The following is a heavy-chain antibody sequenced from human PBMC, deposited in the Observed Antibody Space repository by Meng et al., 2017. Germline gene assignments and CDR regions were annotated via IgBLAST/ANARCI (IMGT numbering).Heavy chain of an antibody. J-gene: IGHJ4*02. CDR1: GGSFSGCY. D-gene: IGHD5-18*01. CDR2: INHSGST. CDR3: ASSGYSYGYRFDY. Sequence: QVQLQQWGAGLLKPSATLSLTCAVYGGSFSGCYWSWIRQPPGKGLEWIGEINHSGSTNYNPSLKSRVTISVDTSKNQFSLKLSSVTAADTAVYYCASSGYSYGYRFDYWGQGTLVTVSS. V-gene: IGHV4-34*01.